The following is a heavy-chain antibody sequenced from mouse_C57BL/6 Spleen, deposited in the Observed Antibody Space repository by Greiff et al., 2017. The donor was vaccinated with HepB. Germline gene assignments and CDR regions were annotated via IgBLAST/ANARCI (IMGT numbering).Heavy chain of an antibody. V-gene: IGHV1-42*01. CDR2: INPSTGGT. Sequence: EVQRVESGPELVKPGASVKISCKASGYSFTGYYMNWVKQSPEKSLEWIGEINPSTGGTTYNQKFKAKATLTVDKSSSTAYMQLKSLTSEDSAVYYCARGGSYYGSMDYWGQGTSVTVSS. CDR1: GYSFTGYY. J-gene: IGHJ4*01. CDR3: ARGGSYYGSMDY. D-gene: IGHD1-1*01.